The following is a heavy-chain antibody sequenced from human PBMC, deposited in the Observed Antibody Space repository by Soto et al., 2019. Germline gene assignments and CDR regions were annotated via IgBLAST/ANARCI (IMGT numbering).Heavy chain of an antibody. Sequence: EVQLVESGGGLVQPGGSLRPSCPASGFTFNSDWLKWVRQAPGRGLEWMGNINQDGSEKHYVDSVKGRFTISRDNAKDSVYLQMNSLKAEDTAMYYCARGGYDYSNPFDYWGQGTLVTVSS. J-gene: IGHJ4*02. CDR1: GFTFNSDW. D-gene: IGHD4-4*01. CDR3: ARGGYDYSNPFDY. V-gene: IGHV3-7*04. CDR2: INQDGSEK.